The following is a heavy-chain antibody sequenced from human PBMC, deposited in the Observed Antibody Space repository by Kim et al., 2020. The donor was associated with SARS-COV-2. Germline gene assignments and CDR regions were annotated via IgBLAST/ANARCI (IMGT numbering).Heavy chain of an antibody. J-gene: IGHJ6*02. D-gene: IGHD1-26*01. Sequence: EYAASVEGRFTISRDNSKNLVYLQMNSLETEDTAVYYCTRYIGGSTPGLDVWGQGTTVTVSS. CDR3: TRYIGGSTPGLDV. V-gene: IGHV3-72*01.